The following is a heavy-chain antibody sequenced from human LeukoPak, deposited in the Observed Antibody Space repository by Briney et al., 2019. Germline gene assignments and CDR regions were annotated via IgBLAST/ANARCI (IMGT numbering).Heavy chain of an antibody. CDR3: ARNREGTTQVGLFNY. V-gene: IGHV3-7*01. Sequence: GGSLRLSCAASGFTFTTYWMAWVRQAPGKGLEWVANISQDGGEKYYVDSVKGRFTTSRDNAQNSLYLNINSLGAEDTAVYYCARNREGTTQVGLFNYWGQGTLVTVSS. CDR2: ISQDGGEK. J-gene: IGHJ4*02. CDR1: GFTFTTYW. D-gene: IGHD2-2*01.